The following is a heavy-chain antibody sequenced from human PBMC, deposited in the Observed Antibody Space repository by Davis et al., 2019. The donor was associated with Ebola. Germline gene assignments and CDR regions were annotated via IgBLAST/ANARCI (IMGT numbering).Heavy chain of an antibody. Sequence: ASVKVSCKASGYTFTGYYMHWVRQAPGQRLEWMGWINAANGNTRYSQSFQGRVTITRDTSTRTAYLEVTNLTSEDTAVYYCAREWQNYYSYWGQGTLVTVSS. V-gene: IGHV1-3*01. CDR3: AREWQNYYSY. CDR1: GYTFTGYY. J-gene: IGHJ4*02. D-gene: IGHD2-21*02. CDR2: INAANGNT.